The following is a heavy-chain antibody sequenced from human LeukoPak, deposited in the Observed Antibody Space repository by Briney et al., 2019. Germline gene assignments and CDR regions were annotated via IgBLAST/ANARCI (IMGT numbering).Heavy chain of an antibody. J-gene: IGHJ4*02. V-gene: IGHV3-11*01. CDR3: ARVGSGYYFDY. CDR1: GFTFSDYY. CDR2: IRSSGSTI. Sequence: GRSMRLSCAASGFTFSDYYMSWNRQAPGKGLEWVSYIRSSGSTIYYADSVKGRFTISRDNAKNSLYLQMNSLRAEDTAVYYCARVGSGYYFDYWGQGTLVTVSS. D-gene: IGHD3-22*01.